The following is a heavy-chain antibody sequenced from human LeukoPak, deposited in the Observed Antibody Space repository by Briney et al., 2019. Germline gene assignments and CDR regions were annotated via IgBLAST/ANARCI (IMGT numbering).Heavy chain of an antibody. CDR3: AREYYYDSSGYRFDP. Sequence: GASVKVSCKASGGTFSSYAISWVRQAPGQGLEWMGRIIPILGIANYAQKFQGRVTITADKSTSTAYMELSSLRSEDTAVYYCAREYYYDSSGYRFDPWGQGTLVTVSS. CDR1: GGTFSSYA. CDR2: IIPILGIA. D-gene: IGHD3-22*01. J-gene: IGHJ5*02. V-gene: IGHV1-69*04.